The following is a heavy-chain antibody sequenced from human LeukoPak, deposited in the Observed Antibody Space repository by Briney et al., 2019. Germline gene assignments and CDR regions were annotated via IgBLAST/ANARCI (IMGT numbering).Heavy chain of an antibody. V-gene: IGHV3-23*01. CDR2: ISGSGGST. CDR1: GFTFSTYA. Sequence: PGGSLRLSCAASGFTFSTYAMSWVRQAPGKGLEWVSAISGSGGSTHYVDSVKGRFTISRDNSKNTLYLQMNSLRAEDTAVYYCAKDRGDYVWGVGDYWGQGTLVTVSA. J-gene: IGHJ4*02. CDR3: AKDRGDYVWGVGDY. D-gene: IGHD3-16*01.